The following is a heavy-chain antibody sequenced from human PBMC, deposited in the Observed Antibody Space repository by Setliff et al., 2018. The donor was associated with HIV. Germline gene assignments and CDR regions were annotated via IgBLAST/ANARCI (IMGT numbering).Heavy chain of an antibody. D-gene: IGHD6-6*01. J-gene: IGHJ6*03. V-gene: IGHV1-69*13. CDR2: IIPLFGTA. Sequence: GPQLKVSCKASGGTFNINAVTWVRQAPGQGLEWVGAIIPLFGTANYAQKFQGRVTITADDSTSTVYMEVRSLRSADTAVYDCSKVSEHRTSSGSFYYYMDVWGEGTTVTVSS. CDR3: SKVSEHRTSSGSFYYYMDV. CDR1: GGTFNINA.